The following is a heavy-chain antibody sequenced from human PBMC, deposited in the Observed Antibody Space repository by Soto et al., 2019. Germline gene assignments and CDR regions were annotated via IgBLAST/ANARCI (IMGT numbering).Heavy chain of an antibody. CDR2: IYYSGAA. CDR3: ARLAYSGYFQT. J-gene: IGHJ1*01. D-gene: IGHD2-21*01. CDR1: GDSISSSTYY. V-gene: IGHV4-39*02. Sequence: SETLSLTCNLSGDSISSSTYYWGWIRQPPGKGLEWLASIYYSGAAYYNPSLRSRVSISVDTSNNRFSLALTSLTAAATAVYFCARLAYSGYFQTWGQGSLVTVSS.